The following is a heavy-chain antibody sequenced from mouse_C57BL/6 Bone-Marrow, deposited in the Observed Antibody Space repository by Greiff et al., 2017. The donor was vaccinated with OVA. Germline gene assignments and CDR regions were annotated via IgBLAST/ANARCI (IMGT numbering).Heavy chain of an antibody. CDR2: IDPENGDT. Sequence: VQLQQSGAELVRPGASVKLSCTASGFNIKDDYMHWVKQRPEQGLEWIGWIDPENGDTEYASKFQGKATITADTSSNTAYLQLSSLTSEDTAVYYCTFYGNWYFDVWGTGTTVTVSS. CDR1: GFNIKDDY. D-gene: IGHD2-1*01. V-gene: IGHV14-4*01. J-gene: IGHJ1*03. CDR3: TFYGNWYFDV.